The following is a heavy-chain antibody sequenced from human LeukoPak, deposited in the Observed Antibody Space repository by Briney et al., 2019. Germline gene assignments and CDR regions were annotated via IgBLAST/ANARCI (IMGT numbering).Heavy chain of an antibody. D-gene: IGHD2-15*01. J-gene: IGHJ4*02. Sequence: GGSLRLSCAASGFTFSTYTMSWVRQAPGKGLEWVSGIYGNGGRTFYADSVKGRFTISRDNSKNTLYLQMDSLRAEDTAVYYCAPDLRGAAWSLDYWGQGTLVTVSS. CDR1: GFTFSTYT. CDR2: IYGNGGRT. CDR3: APDLRGAAWSLDY. V-gene: IGHV3-23*01.